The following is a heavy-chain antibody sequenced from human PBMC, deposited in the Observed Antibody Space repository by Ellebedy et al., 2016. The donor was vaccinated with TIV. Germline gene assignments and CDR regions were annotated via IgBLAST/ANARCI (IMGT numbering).Heavy chain of an antibody. CDR1: GFTFSNNA. D-gene: IGHD4-23*01. CDR3: ARDAADNGGKLDY. CDR2: IRDSGGST. Sequence: GESLKISCAASGFTFSNNAMSWVRQAPGKGLEWVSAIRDSGGSTYYADSVKGRFSISRDNSKNTLYLQMDSLRAEDTAVYYCARDAADNGGKLDYWGQGALVTVSS. V-gene: IGHV3-23*01. J-gene: IGHJ4*02.